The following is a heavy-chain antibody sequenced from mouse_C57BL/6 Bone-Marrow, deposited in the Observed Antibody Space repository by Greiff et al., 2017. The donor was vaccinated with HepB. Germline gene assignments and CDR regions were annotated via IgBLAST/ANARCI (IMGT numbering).Heavy chain of an antibody. J-gene: IGHJ3*01. CDR2: ISDGGSYT. CDR1: GFTFSSYA. Sequence: EVMLVESGGGLVKPGGSLKLSCAASGFTFSSYAMSWVRQTPEKRLEWVATISDGGSYTYYPDNVKGRFTISRDNAKNNLYLQMSHLKSEDTAMYYCARDRASYWGQGTLVTVSA. CDR3: ARDRASY. V-gene: IGHV5-4*01. D-gene: IGHD3-1*01.